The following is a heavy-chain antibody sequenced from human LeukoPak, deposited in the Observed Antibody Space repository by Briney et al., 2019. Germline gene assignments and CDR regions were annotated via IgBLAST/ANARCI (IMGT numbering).Heavy chain of an antibody. V-gene: IGHV3-21*04. J-gene: IGHJ4*02. CDR1: GFTFNTYR. CDR2: ISSSSSYV. Sequence: GGSLRLSCAASGFTFNTYRMNWVRQVPGKGLEWVSSISSSSSYVYYADSVKGRFTISRDNAKNPLYLQMNSLRAEDTAVYYCANRGVTTFDYWGQGTLVTVSS. CDR3: ANRGVTTFDY. D-gene: IGHD4-17*01.